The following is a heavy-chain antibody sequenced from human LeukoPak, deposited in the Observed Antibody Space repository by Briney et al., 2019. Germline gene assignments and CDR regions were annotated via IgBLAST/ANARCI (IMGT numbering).Heavy chain of an antibody. CDR2: IIPIFGTA. CDR3: ARGFGDNLHFDY. D-gene: IGHD4-23*01. CDR1: GGTFSGYA. J-gene: IGHJ4*02. V-gene: IGHV1-69*05. Sequence: SVKVSCKASGGTFSGYAISWVRQAPGQGLEWMGGIIPIFGTANYAQKFQGRVTITTDESTSTAYMEPSSLRSEDTAVYYCARGFGDNLHFDYWGQGTLVTVSS.